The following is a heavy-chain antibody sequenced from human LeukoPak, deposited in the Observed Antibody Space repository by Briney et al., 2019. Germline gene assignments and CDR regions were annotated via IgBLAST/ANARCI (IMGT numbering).Heavy chain of an antibody. J-gene: IGHJ4*02. V-gene: IGHV1-69*04. CDR3: AREEGGRVVPAATFDY. Sequence: SVKVSSKASGGTFSSYAISWVRQAPGQGLEWMGRIIPILGIANYAQKFQGRVTITADKSTSTAYMELSSLRSEDTAVYYCAREEGGRVVPAATFDYWGQGTLVTVSS. CDR2: IIPILGIA. D-gene: IGHD2-2*01. CDR1: GGTFSSYA.